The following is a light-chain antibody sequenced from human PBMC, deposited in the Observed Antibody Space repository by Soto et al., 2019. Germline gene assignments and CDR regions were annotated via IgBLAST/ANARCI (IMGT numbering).Light chain of an antibody. V-gene: IGKV1-5*03. CDR1: QNISRW. CDR3: QQYQTWT. CDR2: RAS. Sequence: DIQMTQSPFTLSASVGDRVTITSRASQNISRWLAWYQQKPGKAPKLLIYRASSLESGVPSRFSGSGSGTEFTLTISSLQSDDSATYYCQQYQTWTFGQGTKVEIK. J-gene: IGKJ1*01.